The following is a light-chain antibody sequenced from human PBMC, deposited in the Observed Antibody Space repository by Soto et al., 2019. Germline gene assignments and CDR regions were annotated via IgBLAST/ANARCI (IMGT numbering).Light chain of an antibody. CDR3: AAWDDSRSGGV. V-gene: IGLV1-47*01. Sequence: QSVLTQPPSASGTPGQRVTISCSGSSSNIGSNYVYWYQQLPGTAPKLLIYRNNQRPSGVPDRFSGSRSGTSASLAISGLRSGEEANYYCAAWDDSRSGGVFGGGTKPTFL. J-gene: IGLJ3*02. CDR2: RNN. CDR1: SSNIGSNY.